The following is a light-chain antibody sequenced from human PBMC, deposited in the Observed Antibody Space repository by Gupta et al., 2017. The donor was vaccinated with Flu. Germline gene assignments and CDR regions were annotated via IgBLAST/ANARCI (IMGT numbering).Light chain of an antibody. CDR1: QTVLSSSDNKNY. J-gene: IGKJ4*01. CDR2: WAS. V-gene: IGKV4-1*01. CDR3: QQYYGVPVT. Sequence: SLGEMATINCKSSQTVLSSSDNKNYLAWFQQQAGHPTKLIIYWASSRPSGVPDRFSSSGSGTDFTITISGLQAEDVGVYYCQQYYGVPVTFGGGTKVEIK.